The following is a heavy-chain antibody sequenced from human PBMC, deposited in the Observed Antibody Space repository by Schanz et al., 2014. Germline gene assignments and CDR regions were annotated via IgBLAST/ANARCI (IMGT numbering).Heavy chain of an antibody. CDR1: GFTFKNYG. Sequence: LQLVESGGGVVQPGGSLKLSCVASGFTFKNYGIHWVRQAPGKGLEWISYITTSTSYTNYADSVKGRFTISRDNAKKSLFLQMNSLRAEDTAVYYCARLGRMGAFDIWGQGTMVTVSS. CDR2: ITTSTSYT. J-gene: IGHJ3*02. V-gene: IGHV3-21*05. D-gene: IGHD2-8*01. CDR3: ARLGRMGAFDI.